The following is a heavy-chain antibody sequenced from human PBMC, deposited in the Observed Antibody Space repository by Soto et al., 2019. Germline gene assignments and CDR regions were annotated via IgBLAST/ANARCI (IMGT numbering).Heavy chain of an antibody. D-gene: IGHD3-10*01. J-gene: IGHJ5*02. V-gene: IGHV3-74*01. CDR1: GFTFSSYW. CDR2: INSDGSST. CDR3: ARDLITLVRGVFPLP. Sequence: GGSLRLSCAASGFTFSSYWMHWVRQAPGKGLVWVSRINSDGSSTNYADSVKGRFTISRDNAKNTLYLQMNSLRAEDTAVYYCARDLITLVRGVFPLPWGQGTLVTVSS.